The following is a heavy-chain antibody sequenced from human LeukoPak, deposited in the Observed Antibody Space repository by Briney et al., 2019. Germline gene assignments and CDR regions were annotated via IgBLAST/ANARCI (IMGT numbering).Heavy chain of an antibody. CDR1: GFTFSSYW. Sequence: PGGSLRLSCAASGFTFSSYWMSWARQAPGKGLEWVANIKQDGSEKYYVDSVKGRFTISRDNAKNSLYLQMNSLRAEDTAVYYCARVDGDYSDAFDIWGQGTMVTVSS. V-gene: IGHV3-7*01. D-gene: IGHD4-17*01. CDR3: ARVDGDYSDAFDI. J-gene: IGHJ3*02. CDR2: IKQDGSEK.